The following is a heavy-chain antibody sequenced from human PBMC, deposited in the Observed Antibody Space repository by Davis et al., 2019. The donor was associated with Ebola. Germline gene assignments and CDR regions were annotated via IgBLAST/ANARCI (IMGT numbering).Heavy chain of an antibody. D-gene: IGHD3-16*01. J-gene: IGHJ5*02. Sequence: PGGSLRLSCQASGYNFTEYWIGWVRQMPGKGLEWMGIIFPDDSDTRYSPSFQGQVTISVDKSITTAYLQWSSLKASDTAMYYCARQGGKSWFDPWGQGTLVTVSS. CDR3: ARQGGKSWFDP. V-gene: IGHV5-51*01. CDR1: GYNFTEYW. CDR2: IFPDDSDT.